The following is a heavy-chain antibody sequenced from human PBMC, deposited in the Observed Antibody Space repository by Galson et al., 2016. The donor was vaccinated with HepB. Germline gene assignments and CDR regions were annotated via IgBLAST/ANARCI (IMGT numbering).Heavy chain of an antibody. CDR1: GFTFSSYW. CDR2: ISSDGSST. V-gene: IGHV3-74*01. CDR3: ARDLMSPYNWFDP. Sequence: SLRLSCAASGFTFSSYWMHWVRQAPGKGLVWVSRISSDGSSTSYADSVKGRFTISRYNAKNTLYLQMSSLRAEETAVYYCARDLMSPYNWFDPWGQGALVTVSS. J-gene: IGHJ5*02.